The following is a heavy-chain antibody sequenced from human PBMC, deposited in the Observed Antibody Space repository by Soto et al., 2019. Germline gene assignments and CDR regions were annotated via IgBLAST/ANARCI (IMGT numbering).Heavy chain of an antibody. V-gene: IGHV3-30-3*01. D-gene: IGHD4-17*01. CDR3: ARGSSSDDYPNNWFDP. CDR2: ISYDGSNK. J-gene: IGHJ5*02. CDR1: GFTFSSYA. Sequence: GGSLRLSCAASGFTFSSYAMHWVRQAPGKGLEWVAVISYDGSNKYYADSVKGRFTISRDNSKNTLYLQMNSLRAEDTAVYYCARGSSSDDYPNNWFDPWGQGTLVTVSS.